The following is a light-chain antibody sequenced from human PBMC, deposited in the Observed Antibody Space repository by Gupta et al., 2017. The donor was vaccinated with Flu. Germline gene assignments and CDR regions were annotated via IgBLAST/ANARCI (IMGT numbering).Light chain of an antibody. CDR1: RSLVYRDGKTY. CDR2: QIS. Sequence: DIVLTQTPLSSPVTLRRPASISCRSTRSLVYRDGKTYLSWLQQRPGQSPRLLIYQISNRFSGVPDRFSGSGAGTDFPLKISRVEPEDVGIYYCMYAVQFPYTFGQGTRLEIK. V-gene: IGKV2-24*01. CDR3: MYAVQFPYT. J-gene: IGKJ2*01.